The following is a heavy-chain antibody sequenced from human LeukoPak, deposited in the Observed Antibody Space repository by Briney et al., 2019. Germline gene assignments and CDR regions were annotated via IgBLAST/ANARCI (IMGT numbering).Heavy chain of an antibody. Sequence: ASVKVSCKASGYTFTSYDINWVRQATGQGLEWMGWMNPNSGNTDYAQKFQGRVTITRNTSISTAYMELSGLSSEDTAVYYCATATQFYYDFWSGYYVGNDFWGQGTVVTVSS. D-gene: IGHD3-3*01. CDR2: MNPNSGNT. CDR1: GYTFTSYD. CDR3: ATATQFYYDFWSGYYVGNDF. J-gene: IGHJ4*02. V-gene: IGHV1-8*03.